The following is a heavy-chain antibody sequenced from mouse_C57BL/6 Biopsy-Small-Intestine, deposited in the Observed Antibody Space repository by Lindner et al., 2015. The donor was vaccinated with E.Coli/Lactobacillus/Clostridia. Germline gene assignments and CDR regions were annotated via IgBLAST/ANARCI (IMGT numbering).Heavy chain of an antibody. CDR2: IYPGDGDT. CDR3: ARQTAQATGDY. D-gene: IGHD3-2*02. Sequence: VQLQESGAELVKPGASVKISCKASGYAFSSYWMNWVKQRPGKGLEWIGQIYPGDGDTNYNGKFKGKATLTADKSSSTAYMQLSSLTYEDSAVYYCARQTAQATGDYWGQGTTLTVSS. V-gene: IGHV1-80*01. CDR1: GYAFSSYW. J-gene: IGHJ2*01.